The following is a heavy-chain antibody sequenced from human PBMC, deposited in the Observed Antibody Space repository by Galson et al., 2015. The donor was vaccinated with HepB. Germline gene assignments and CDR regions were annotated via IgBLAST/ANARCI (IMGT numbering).Heavy chain of an antibody. CDR1: GFTFSSYA. CDR2: ISYDGSNK. V-gene: IGHV3-30-3*01. J-gene: IGHJ4*02. Sequence: SLRLSCAASGFTFSSYAMHWVRQAPGKGLEWVAVISYDGSNKYYADSVKGRFTISRDNSKNTLYLQMNSLRAEDTAVYYCARGGGLGYYGSSFDYWGQGTLVTVSS. CDR3: ARGGGLGYYGSSFDY. D-gene: IGHD3-10*01.